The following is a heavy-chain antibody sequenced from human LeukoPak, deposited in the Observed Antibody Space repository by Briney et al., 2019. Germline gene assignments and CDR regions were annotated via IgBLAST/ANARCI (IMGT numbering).Heavy chain of an antibody. V-gene: IGHV4-59*01. CDR1: GGSISSYY. D-gene: IGHD6-13*01. CDR3: AMAYSSSWYYFDY. CDR2: IYYSGST. J-gene: IGHJ4*02. Sequence: SETLSLTCTVSGGSISSYYWSWIRQPAGKGLEWIGYIYYSGSTNYNPSLKSRVTIAVDTSKNQFSLRLNSVTAADTAVYYCAMAYSSSWYYFDYWGQGTLVTVSS.